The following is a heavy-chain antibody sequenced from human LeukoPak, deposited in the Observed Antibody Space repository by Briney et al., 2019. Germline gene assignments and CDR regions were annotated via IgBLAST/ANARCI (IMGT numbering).Heavy chain of an antibody. J-gene: IGHJ6*03. CDR2: ISTVSTYT. Sequence: GGSLRLSCAASGFTFSDYSMNWVRQAPGKGLEWVASISTVSTYTFYAESLKGRISISRDNAKNSLILQMSSLRADDTAVYYCTRDGSGFYYYYYMDVCGKGTTVTVSS. CDR3: TRDGSGFYYYYYMDV. V-gene: IGHV3-21*01. D-gene: IGHD6-25*01. CDR1: GFTFSDYS.